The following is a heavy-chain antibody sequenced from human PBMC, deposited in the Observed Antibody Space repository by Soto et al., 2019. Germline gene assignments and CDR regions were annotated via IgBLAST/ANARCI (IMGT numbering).Heavy chain of an antibody. J-gene: IGHJ6*03. CDR2: INHSGST. V-gene: IGHV4-34*01. D-gene: IGHD6-6*01. Sequence: SETLSLTCAVYGGSFSGYYWSWIRQPPGKGLEWIGEINHSGSTNYNPSLKSRVTISVDTSKNQFSLKLSSVTAADTAVYYCARGPLAARRHHYYYYYYMDVSGKGTTDTVSS. CDR3: ARGPLAARRHHYYYYYYMDV. CDR1: GGSFSGYY.